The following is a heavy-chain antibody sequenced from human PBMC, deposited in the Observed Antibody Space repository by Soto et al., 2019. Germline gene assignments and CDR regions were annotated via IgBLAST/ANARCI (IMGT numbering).Heavy chain of an antibody. CDR2: MNPNSGNT. J-gene: IGHJ3*02. Sequence: QVQLVQSGAEVKKPGASVKVSCKASGYTFTSYDINWVRQATGQGLEWMGWMNPNSGNTGYAQKFQGRVTMTRNTSISTAYMELSILRSEDTAVYYYSGGVVAGDAFDIWGQGTMVTVSS. D-gene: IGHD2-15*01. CDR3: SGGVVAGDAFDI. CDR1: GYTFTSYD. V-gene: IGHV1-8*01.